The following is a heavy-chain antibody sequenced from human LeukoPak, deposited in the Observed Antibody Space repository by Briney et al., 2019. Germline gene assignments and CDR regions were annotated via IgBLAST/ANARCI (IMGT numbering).Heavy chain of an antibody. D-gene: IGHD3-3*01. CDR3: ARGGRTIFGVVMILNWFDP. Sequence: ASVKVSCKVSGYIFSELSMHWVRQAPGQGLEWMGWINPNSGGTNYAQKFQGRVTMTRDTSISTAYMELSRLRSDDTAVYYCARGGRTIFGVVMILNWFDPWGQGTLVTVSS. CDR1: GYIFSELS. V-gene: IGHV1-2*02. J-gene: IGHJ5*02. CDR2: INPNSGGT.